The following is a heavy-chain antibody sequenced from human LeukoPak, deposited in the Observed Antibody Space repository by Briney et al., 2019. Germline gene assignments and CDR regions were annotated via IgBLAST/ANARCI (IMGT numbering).Heavy chain of an antibody. Sequence: GGSLRLSCAASGFTFNSYGMHWVRQAPGKGLEWVAFIRNDGGDKYYADSVKGRFTISRDNSKNTLYLQMNSLRVEDTALYYCAKVLSSSWGYFGFWGQGTLVTVSS. CDR3: AKVLSSSWGYFGF. J-gene: IGHJ4*02. CDR1: GFTFNSYG. V-gene: IGHV3-30*02. D-gene: IGHD6-13*01. CDR2: IRNDGGDK.